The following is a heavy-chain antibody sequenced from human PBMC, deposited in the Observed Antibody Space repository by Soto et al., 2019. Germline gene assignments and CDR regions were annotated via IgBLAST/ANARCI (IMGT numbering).Heavy chain of an antibody. CDR3: ARVKRIRTWVDY. CDR2: IYYSGST. V-gene: IGHV4-31*03. CDR1: GGSISSGGYY. D-gene: IGHD3-16*01. J-gene: IGHJ4*02. Sequence: SETLSLTCTVSGGSISSGGYYWSWIRQHPGKGLEWIGYIYYSGSTYYNPSLKSRVTISVDTSKNQFSLKLSSVTAADTAVYYCARVKRIRTWVDYWGQGTLVTVSS.